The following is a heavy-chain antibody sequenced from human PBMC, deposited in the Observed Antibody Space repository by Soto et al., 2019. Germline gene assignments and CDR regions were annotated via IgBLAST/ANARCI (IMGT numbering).Heavy chain of an antibody. CDR2: IYNSANT. CDR3: ARYSLLFCKGDYLRYLDD. D-gene: IGHD4-17*01. CDR1: SDSFSTYY. J-gene: IGHJ4*02. V-gene: IGHV4-59*01. Sequence: SETLSLTCTVSSDSFSTYYWTWIRQPPGKGLEWIGYIYNSANTNYNPSLKSRVTISVDTSKSQFSLKLSSVTAADTAVYYCARYSLLFCKGDYLRYLDDWGQGMLVTVS.